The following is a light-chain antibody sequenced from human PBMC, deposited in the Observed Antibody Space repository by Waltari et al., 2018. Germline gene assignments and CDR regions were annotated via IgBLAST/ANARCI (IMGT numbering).Light chain of an antibody. CDR1: SSDIGGYNY. Sequence: QSALTQPPSASGSPGQSVTISCTGTSSDIGGYNYVSWYQQYPGKAPKLMIYEVTERPPGVPDRFSASKSGNTASLTVSGLQAEDEADYYCSSFAGTSTLVFGGGTKLTVL. V-gene: IGLV2-8*01. J-gene: IGLJ2*01. CDR2: EVT. CDR3: SSFAGTSTLV.